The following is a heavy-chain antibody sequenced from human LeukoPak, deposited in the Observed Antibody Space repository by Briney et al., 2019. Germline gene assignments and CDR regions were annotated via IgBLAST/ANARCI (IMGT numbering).Heavy chain of an antibody. V-gene: IGHV4-39*01. CDR1: GGSISSSSYY. D-gene: IGHD3-10*01. CDR3: ARHEYGSPDY. J-gene: IGHJ4*02. CDR2: IYYSGST. Sequence: SETLSLTCTVSGGSISSSSYYWGWIRQPPGKGLEWIGSIYYSGSTYYNPPLKSRVTISVDTSKNQFSLKLSSVTAADTAVYYCARHEYGSPDYWGQGTLVTVSS.